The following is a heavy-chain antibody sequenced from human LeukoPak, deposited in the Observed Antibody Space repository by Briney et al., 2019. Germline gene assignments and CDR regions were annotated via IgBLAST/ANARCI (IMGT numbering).Heavy chain of an antibody. Sequence: PGGSLRLSCAASGFTFSNYAMSWVRQAPGKGLEWVSGISGSGTSTYYADSVKGRFTISRDNSKNTLYLQMNSLRAEDTAVYYCASCNYYDSSGYYYYYFDYWGQGILVTVSS. J-gene: IGHJ4*02. CDR1: GFTFSNYA. CDR2: ISGSGTST. D-gene: IGHD3-22*01. CDR3: ASCNYYDSSGYYYYYFDY. V-gene: IGHV3-23*01.